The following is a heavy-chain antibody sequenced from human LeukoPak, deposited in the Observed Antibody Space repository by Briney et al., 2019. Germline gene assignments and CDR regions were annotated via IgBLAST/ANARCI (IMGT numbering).Heavy chain of an antibody. J-gene: IGHJ5*02. CDR1: GGSFSGYY. CDR2: INHSGST. CDR3: ARYTDPGIAVAGSFDP. D-gene: IGHD6-19*01. V-gene: IGHV4-34*01. Sequence: SETLSLTCDVYGGSFSGYYWSWIPQPPGKGLEWIGEINHSGSTNYNPSLKSRVTISVDTSKNQFSLKLSSVTAADTAVYYCARYTDPGIAVAGSFDPWGQGTLVTVSS.